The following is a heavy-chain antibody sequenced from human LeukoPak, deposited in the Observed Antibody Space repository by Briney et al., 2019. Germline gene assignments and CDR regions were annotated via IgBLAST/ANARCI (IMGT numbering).Heavy chain of an antibody. CDR3: ARVLWFGEFRSKAKTLGYYFDY. CDR1: GYRFTSYW. CDR2: IYPGDSDT. J-gene: IGHJ4*02. V-gene: IGHV5-51*01. D-gene: IGHD3-10*01. Sequence: GESLKISCKGSGYRFTSYWIGWVRQMPGKGLEWMGIIYPGDSDTRYRPSFQGQVTISADKSISTAYLQWSSLKASDTAMYYCARVLWFGEFRSKAKTLGYYFDYWGQGTLVTVSS.